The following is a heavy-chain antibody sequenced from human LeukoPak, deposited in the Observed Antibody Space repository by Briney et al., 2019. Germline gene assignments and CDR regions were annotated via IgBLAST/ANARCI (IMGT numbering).Heavy chain of an antibody. CDR3: ARHRGYCSSTSCYTYWYFDL. Sequence: GESLRISCKGSGYSFTSYWISWVRQMPGKGLEWMGRIDPSDSYTNYSPSFQGHVTISADKSISTAYLQRSSLKASDTAMYYCARHRGYCSSTSCYTYWYFDLWGRGTLVTVSS. J-gene: IGHJ2*01. CDR2: IDPSDSYT. D-gene: IGHD2-2*02. CDR1: GYSFTSYW. V-gene: IGHV5-10-1*01.